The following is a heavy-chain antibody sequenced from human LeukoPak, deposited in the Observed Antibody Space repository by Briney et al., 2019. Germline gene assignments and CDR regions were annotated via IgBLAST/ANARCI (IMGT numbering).Heavy chain of an antibody. V-gene: IGHV4-59*01. Sequence: SETLSLTCTVSGGSIRSYYWSWIRQPPGKGLEWIGYIYYSGSANYNPSLKSRVTISVDTSKNQFSLNLSSVAAADTAVYYCARVLPYSSGWGVDYWGQGTLVTVSS. CDR1: GGSIRSYY. CDR2: IYYSGSA. D-gene: IGHD6-19*01. CDR3: ARVLPYSSGWGVDY. J-gene: IGHJ4*02.